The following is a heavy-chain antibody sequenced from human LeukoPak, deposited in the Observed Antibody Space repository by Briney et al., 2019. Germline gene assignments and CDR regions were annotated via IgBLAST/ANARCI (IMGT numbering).Heavy chain of an antibody. CDR1: GGSISSYY. Sequence: PSETLSLTCTVSGGSISSYYWSWIRQPPGKGLEWIGYIYYSGSTNYNPSLKSRVTISVDTSKNQFSLKLSSVTAADAAVYYCARDYYDSSGSTINYWYSDLWGRGTLVTVSS. J-gene: IGHJ2*01. CDR3: ARDYYDSSGSTINYWYSDL. V-gene: IGHV4-59*01. CDR2: IYYSGST. D-gene: IGHD3-22*01.